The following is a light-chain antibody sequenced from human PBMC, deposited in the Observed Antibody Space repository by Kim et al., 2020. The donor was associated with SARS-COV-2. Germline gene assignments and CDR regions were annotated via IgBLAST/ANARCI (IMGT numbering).Light chain of an antibody. J-gene: IGLJ2*01. CDR3: AAWDENLNGVG. V-gene: IGLV1-44*01. CDR2: NND. Sequence: GQRFTMSCSGSRSTIGSNTVTWYKQLPGAAPKLLIYNNDQRPSGVPDRFSGSKSGTSGSLAISGLQSEDEAEYYCAAWDENLNGVGFGGGTQLTV. CDR1: RSTIGSNT.